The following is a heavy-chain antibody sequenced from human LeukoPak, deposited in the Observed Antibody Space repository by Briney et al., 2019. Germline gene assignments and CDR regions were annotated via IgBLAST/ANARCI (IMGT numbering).Heavy chain of an antibody. CDR2: INPSGGST. V-gene: IGHV1-46*01. Sequence: ASVKVSCKASGYTFTSYYMHWVRQAPGQGLEWMGRINPSGGSTSYAQKFQGRVTMTRDTSTSTVYMELSSLRSEDTAVYYCARAPQTKRGYSYGHLDYWGQGTLVTVSS. D-gene: IGHD5-18*01. CDR1: GYTFTSYY. J-gene: IGHJ4*02. CDR3: ARAPQTKRGYSYGHLDY.